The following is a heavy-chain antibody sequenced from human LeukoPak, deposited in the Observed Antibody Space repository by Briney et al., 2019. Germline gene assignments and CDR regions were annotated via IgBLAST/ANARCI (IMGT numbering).Heavy chain of an antibody. CDR2: FNSDGSST. Sequence: GGSLRLSCAASGFTFSSYWMRWVRQAPGKGLVWVSRFNSDGSSTSYADSVKGRFTISRDNAKNTLYLQMNRLRAEDTAVYYCARDAITGTTGYWGQGTLVTVSS. V-gene: IGHV3-74*01. CDR3: ARDAITGTTGY. CDR1: GFTFSSYW. D-gene: IGHD1-7*01. J-gene: IGHJ4*02.